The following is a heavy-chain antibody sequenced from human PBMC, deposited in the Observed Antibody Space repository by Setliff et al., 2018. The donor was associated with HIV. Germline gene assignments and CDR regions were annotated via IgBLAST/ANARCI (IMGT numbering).Heavy chain of an antibody. CDR2: IYYTGIP. CDR3: ARVSSLHPFDP. J-gene: IGHJ5*02. V-gene: IGHV4-59*11. Sequence: SETLSLTCTVSGTSINSHYWSWIRQTPGKGLQWIGLIYYTGIPTYNPSLEGRITMSVDRSKNQFSLRLTSVTAADTAMYYCARVSSLHPFDPWGQGTLVTVSS. CDR1: GTSINSHY.